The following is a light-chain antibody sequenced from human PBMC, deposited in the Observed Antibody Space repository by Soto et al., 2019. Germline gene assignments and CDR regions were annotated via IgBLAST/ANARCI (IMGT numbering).Light chain of an antibody. CDR3: SSYTTSSTL. CDR2: DVS. CDR1: RSDVGGYNY. J-gene: IGLJ2*01. V-gene: IGLV2-14*03. Sequence: QSALTQPASVSGSPGQSITISCTGTRSDVGGYNYVSWYQHHPGKAPKLMIYDVSNRPSGVSNRFSGSKSGNMASLTISGLQAEDEADYYCSSYTTSSTLFGGGTKLTVL.